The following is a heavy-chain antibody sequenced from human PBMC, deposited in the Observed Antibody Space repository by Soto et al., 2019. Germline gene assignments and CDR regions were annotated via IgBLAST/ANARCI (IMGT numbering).Heavy chain of an antibody. CDR3: VRPLPSGRNYGMDV. D-gene: IGHD3-10*01. V-gene: IGHV3-53*01. CDR2: IYNDGNT. CDR1: GLTVSSNY. Sequence: EVQLVESGGGLIQPGGSLKLSCAASGLTVSSNYMSWVRQAPGKGLEWVSVIYNDGNTYYADSVKGRFTISRDTSKNTLYLQMDGLRAEDTAVYYCVRPLPSGRNYGMDVWGQGTTVTVSS. J-gene: IGHJ6*02.